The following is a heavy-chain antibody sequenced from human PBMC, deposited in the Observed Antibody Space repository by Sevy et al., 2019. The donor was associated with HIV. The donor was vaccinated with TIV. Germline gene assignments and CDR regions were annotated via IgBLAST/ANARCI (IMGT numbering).Heavy chain of an antibody. Sequence: SETLSLTCTVSGGSISSYYWSWIRQPPGKGLEWIGYIYYSGSTNYNPSLKSRVTISVDTSKNQFSLKLSSVTAADTAVYYCARVPETNWFDPWGQGTLVTVSS. CDR1: GGSISSYY. CDR2: IYYSGST. J-gene: IGHJ5*02. V-gene: IGHV4-59*01. CDR3: ARVPETNWFDP.